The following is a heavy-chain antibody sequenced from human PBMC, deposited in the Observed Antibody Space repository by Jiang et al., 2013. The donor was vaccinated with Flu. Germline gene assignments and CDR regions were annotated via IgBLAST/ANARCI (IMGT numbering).Heavy chain of an antibody. CDR3: ARGRYSGSYLIY. V-gene: IGHV4-38-2*02. CDR2: IYHSGST. J-gene: IGHJ4*02. D-gene: IGHD1-26*01. Sequence: SIYHSGSTYYNPSLKSRVTISVDTSKNQFSLKLSSVTAADTAVYYCARGRYSGSYLIYWGQGTLVTVSS.